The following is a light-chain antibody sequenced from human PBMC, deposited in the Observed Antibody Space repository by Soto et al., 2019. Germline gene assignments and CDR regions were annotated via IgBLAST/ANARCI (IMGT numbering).Light chain of an antibody. V-gene: IGLV2-14*03. CDR2: NVN. J-gene: IGLJ1*01. Sequence: QSSLTQPASLSGSPGQSITISCSGTNSDIGAYDYVSWYQQHPGKPPKLIIYNVNNRPSGVSFRFSGSKSANTASLTISGLQTEDEADYYCLSHTTRRIYVFGPGTKVTAL. CDR1: NSDIGAYDY. CDR3: LSHTTRRIYV.